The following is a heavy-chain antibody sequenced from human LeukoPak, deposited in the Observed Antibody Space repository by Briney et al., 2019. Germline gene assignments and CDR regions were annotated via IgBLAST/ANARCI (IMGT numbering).Heavy chain of an antibody. V-gene: IGHV3-23*01. CDR3: ARDPNGDYVGVFEM. D-gene: IGHD4-17*01. CDR1: GFTFSNYA. CDR2: IRSGSGGT. Sequence: PGGSLTLSCAASGFTFSNYAMIWAPQAPGRGLEGGSAIRSGSGGTLYTDSVKGRLNISKHNYKNTLFLQMNNMRAEDTAVYYCARDPNGDYVGVFEMGGPRTKVSVS. J-gene: IGHJ3*02.